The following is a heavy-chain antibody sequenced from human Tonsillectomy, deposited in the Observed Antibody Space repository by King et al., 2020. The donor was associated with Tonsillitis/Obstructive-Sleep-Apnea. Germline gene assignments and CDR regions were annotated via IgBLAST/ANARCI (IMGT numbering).Heavy chain of an antibody. CDR1: GYTFTSYG. CDR2: INAYNGNT. CDR3: ARDNPYDSSLYYSHACDI. J-gene: IGHJ3*02. Sequence: QLVQSGAEVKKPGASVKVSCKASGYTFTSYGISWVRQAPGQGLEWMGWINAYNGNTNYAQKLQGRVTMTPDTSTSTAYMELRSLRSDDTDVYYCARDNPYDSSLYYSHACDIWRQGTMVTVSS. D-gene: IGHD3-22*01. V-gene: IGHV1-18*01.